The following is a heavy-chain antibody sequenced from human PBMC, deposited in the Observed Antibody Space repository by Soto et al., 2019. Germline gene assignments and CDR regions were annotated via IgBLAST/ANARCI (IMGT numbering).Heavy chain of an antibody. V-gene: IGHV4-34*01. CDR3: VRIRYQLPSSVLWLDP. Sequence: PSEILSLTCAVYGGFLSESYWTWIRQPPGKGLEWIGEINHVGGTNYNPSLKSRVTMSVDTSQNQFSLRLISVTAADTAMYFCVRIRYQLPSSVLWLDPWGQGTPVTSPQ. J-gene: IGHJ5*02. CDR1: GGFLSESY. D-gene: IGHD3-16*01. CDR2: INHVGGT.